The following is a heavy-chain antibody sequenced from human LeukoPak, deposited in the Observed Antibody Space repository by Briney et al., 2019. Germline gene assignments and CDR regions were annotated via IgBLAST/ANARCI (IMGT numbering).Heavy chain of an antibody. Sequence: GGSLRLSCAASGFTFTTYWMSWVRQAPGKGLEWVSYISGTSNTIYYADSVKGRFTVSRDNAKNSLYLQMNSLRAEDTAIYYCARDLGSYSSVWYMGFDYWGQGTLVTVSS. V-gene: IGHV3-48*01. J-gene: IGHJ4*02. CDR3: ARDLGSYSSVWYMGFDY. CDR1: GFTFTTYW. D-gene: IGHD6-19*01. CDR2: ISGTSNTI.